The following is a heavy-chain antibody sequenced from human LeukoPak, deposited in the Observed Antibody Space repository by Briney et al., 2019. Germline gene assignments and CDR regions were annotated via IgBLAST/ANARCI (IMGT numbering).Heavy chain of an antibody. J-gene: IGHJ4*02. V-gene: IGHV3-23*01. Sequence: PGGSLRLSCAASGFTFSSYAISWVRQAPGKGLKWVSTINDNGDGTYYADSVKGRFTITRDNSKNTLYLQMNSLRAEDTAIYYCAKDRISTSGTVDYWGQGTLVTVSS. D-gene: IGHD6-13*01. CDR1: GFTFSSYA. CDR2: INDNGDGT. CDR3: AKDRISTSGTVDY.